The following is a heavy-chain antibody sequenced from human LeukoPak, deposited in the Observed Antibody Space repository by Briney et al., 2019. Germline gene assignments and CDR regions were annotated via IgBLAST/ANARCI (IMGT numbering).Heavy chain of an antibody. J-gene: IGHJ5*01. D-gene: IGHD3-16*01. Sequence: GGSLRLSCEASGFTFESLDKTWVRQAPGKGLEWVSLISGSGFHTFYAASVRGRFTVSRDNSKNTMYLQMNTLRAEDTAIYYCARRKFYRLGKKKEPNWFDSWGQGTLVTVSS. CDR2: ISGSGFHT. V-gene: IGHV3-23*01. CDR3: ARRKFYRLGKKKEPNWFDS. CDR1: GFTFESLD.